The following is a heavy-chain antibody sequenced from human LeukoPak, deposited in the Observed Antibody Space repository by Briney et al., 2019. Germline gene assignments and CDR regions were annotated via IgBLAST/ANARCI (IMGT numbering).Heavy chain of an antibody. CDR3: ARGVVVPATPNCFDP. V-gene: IGHV4-4*07. Sequence: PWETLSLTCTVSGGSIRSYYWSWLRQPAGKGLEWIGRIHSSGSTNYNPSLKSRVTMSVDTSKNQFSLKLTSVTAADTAVYYCARGVVVPATPNCFDPWGQGTLVTVSS. J-gene: IGHJ5*02. D-gene: IGHD2-15*01. CDR2: IHSSGST. CDR1: GGSIRSYY.